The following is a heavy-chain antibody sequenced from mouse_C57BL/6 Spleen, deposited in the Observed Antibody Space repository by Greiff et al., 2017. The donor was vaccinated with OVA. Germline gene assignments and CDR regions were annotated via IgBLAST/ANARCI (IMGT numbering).Heavy chain of an antibody. CDR1: GYTFTSYG. D-gene: IGHD1-1*01. CDR3: ARPSTVVPNPPFDY. V-gene: IGHV1-81*01. CDR2: IYPRSGNT. Sequence: QVQLQQSGAELARPGASVKLSCKASGYTFTSYGISWVKQRTGQGLEWIGEIYPRSGNTSYNEKFKGKATLTADKSSSTANMELRSLTSEDSAVYFCARPSTVVPNPPFDYWGQGTTLTVSS. J-gene: IGHJ2*01.